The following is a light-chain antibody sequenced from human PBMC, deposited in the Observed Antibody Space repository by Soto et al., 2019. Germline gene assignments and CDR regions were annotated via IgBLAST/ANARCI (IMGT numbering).Light chain of an antibody. CDR2: VAS. J-gene: IGKJ4*01. CDR3: QQSYSTPPT. CDR1: QSISTY. Sequence: DIQMTQSPSSLSASVGDRVTITCRASQSISTYLNWYQQKPGKAPKFLIFVASSLQNGVSSRFSGSGSGTDFTLTISSLQPEDFAIYYCQQSYSTPPTFGGGTKVEIK. V-gene: IGKV1-39*01.